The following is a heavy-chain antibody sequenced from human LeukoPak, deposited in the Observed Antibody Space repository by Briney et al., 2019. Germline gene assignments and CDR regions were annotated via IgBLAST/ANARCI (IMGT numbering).Heavy chain of an antibody. V-gene: IGHV3-53*01. CDR3: ERDLAYGSGRFDP. Sequence: GGSLRLSCAASGFTVSSNYMSWVRQAPGKGLVWVSVIYSGGSTYYADSVKGRFTISRDNSKNTLYLQMNSLRAEDTAVYYCERDLAYGSGRFDPGGQETLVTVSS. CDR2: IYSGGST. J-gene: IGHJ5*02. CDR1: GFTVSSNY. D-gene: IGHD3-10*01.